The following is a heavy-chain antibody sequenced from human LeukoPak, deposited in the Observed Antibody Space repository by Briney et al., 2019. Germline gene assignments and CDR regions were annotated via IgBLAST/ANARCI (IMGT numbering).Heavy chain of an antibody. J-gene: IGHJ6*02. CDR3: ARARQDWQQLVLDIYYGMDV. Sequence: QSGGSLRLSCAASGFTFSSYAMHWVRQAPGEGLEWVAVISYDGSNKYYADSVKGRFTISRDNSKNTLYLQMNSLRAEDTAVYYCARARQDWQQLVLDIYYGMDVWGQGTTVTGSS. V-gene: IGHV3-30-3*01. CDR2: ISYDGSNK. D-gene: IGHD6-13*01. CDR1: GFTFSSYA.